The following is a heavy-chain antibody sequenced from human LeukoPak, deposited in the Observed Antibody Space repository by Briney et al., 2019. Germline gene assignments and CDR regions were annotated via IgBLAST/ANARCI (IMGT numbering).Heavy chain of an antibody. J-gene: IGHJ3*02. Sequence: SETLSLTCTVSGGSISSYYWSWIRQPPGKGLEWIGYIYYSGSTNYNPSLKSRVTISVDTSKNQFSLKLSSVTAADTAVYYCARGEGVLRLHAFDIWGQGTMVTVSS. CDR2: IYYSGST. CDR3: ARGEGVLRLHAFDI. D-gene: IGHD4-17*01. V-gene: IGHV4-59*01. CDR1: GGSISSYY.